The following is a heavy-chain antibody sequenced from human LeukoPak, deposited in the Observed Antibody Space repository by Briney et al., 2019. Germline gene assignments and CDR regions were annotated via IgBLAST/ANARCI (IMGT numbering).Heavy chain of an antibody. Sequence: GGSLRLSRATSGFTDRRIYMSWARQARGKGLEWVSVIYSGGSTYYAYSVKGRFTTSRDNSKDTLYLQMNSLRAEDTAVYYCARDLGGGAIDFWGQGTLVTVSS. CDR3: ARDLGGGAIDF. V-gene: IGHV3-53*01. CDR2: IYSGGST. J-gene: IGHJ4*02. D-gene: IGHD3-16*01. CDR1: GFTDRRIY.